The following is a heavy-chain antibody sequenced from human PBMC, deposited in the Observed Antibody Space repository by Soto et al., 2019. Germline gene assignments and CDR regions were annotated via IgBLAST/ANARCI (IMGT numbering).Heavy chain of an antibody. CDR2: IIPILGIA. CDR3: AGEQVILGACGMDV. V-gene: IGHV1-69*02. J-gene: IGHJ6*02. Sequence: QVQLVQSGAEVKKPGSSVKVSCKASGGTFSSYTISWVRQAPGQGLEWMGRIIPILGIADYAQKFQGRVTSTGATSPRTAYTELRGLRDADTAVYYFAGEQVILGACGMDVGGQGTTVTVSS. D-gene: IGHD3-10*01. CDR1: GGTFSSYT.